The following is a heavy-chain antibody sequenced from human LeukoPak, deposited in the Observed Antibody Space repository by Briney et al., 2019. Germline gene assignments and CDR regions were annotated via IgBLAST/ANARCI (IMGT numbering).Heavy chain of an antibody. J-gene: IGHJ4*02. D-gene: IGHD3-22*01. CDR3: AKDSLYYDSSGFDY. V-gene: IGHV3-23*01. Sequence: GGSLRLSCAASGFTFSSYAMSWVRQAPGKGLEWGSAISGSGGSTYYADSVKGRFTISRDNSKNTLYLQMNSLRAEDTAVYYCAKDSLYYDSSGFDYWGQGTLVTVSS. CDR1: GFTFSSYA. CDR2: ISGSGGST.